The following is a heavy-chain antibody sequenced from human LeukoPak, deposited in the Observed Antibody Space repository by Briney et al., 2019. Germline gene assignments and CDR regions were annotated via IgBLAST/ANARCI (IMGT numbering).Heavy chain of an antibody. V-gene: IGHV1-69*13. D-gene: IGHD3-22*01. CDR1: GGTFSSYA. CDR3: ARDNDSSGYLVGTFDY. CDR2: IIPIFGTA. Sequence: SVKVSCKASGGTFSSYAISWVRQAPGQGLEWMGGIIPIFGTANYAQKFQGRVTITADESTSTAYMELSSLRSEDAAVYYCARDNDSSGYLVGTFDYWGQGTLVTVSS. J-gene: IGHJ4*02.